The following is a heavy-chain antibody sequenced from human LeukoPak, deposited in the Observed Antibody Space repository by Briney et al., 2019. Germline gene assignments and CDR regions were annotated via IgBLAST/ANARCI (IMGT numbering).Heavy chain of an antibody. CDR3: AREGSSSSSLVSGGFDY. V-gene: IGHV4-4*07. D-gene: IGHD6-6*01. J-gene: IGHJ4*02. Sequence: SETLSLTCTVSGGSISSYYWSWIRQPAGKGPEWIGRIYTSGSTNYNPSLKSRVTMSVDTSKNQFSLKLSSVTAADTAVYYCAREGSSSSSLVSGGFDYWGQGTLVTVSS. CDR2: IYTSGST. CDR1: GGSISSYY.